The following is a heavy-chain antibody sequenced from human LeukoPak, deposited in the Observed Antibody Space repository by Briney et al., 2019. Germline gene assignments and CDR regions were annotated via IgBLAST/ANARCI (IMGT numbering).Heavy chain of an antibody. CDR1: CGSINSKY. J-gene: IGHJ4*02. Sequence: PSETVPLTRTLSCGSINSKYWSWIRQPPGERREWIAYIDHSGNTNYNPSLKSRVTISRDMYKNQFSLKLTSVTAADTAMYYCARDSTRPSIAAAGLFDYWGQGTLVTVSS. V-gene: IGHV4-59*01. D-gene: IGHD6-13*01. CDR2: IDHSGNT. CDR3: ARDSTRPSIAAAGLFDY.